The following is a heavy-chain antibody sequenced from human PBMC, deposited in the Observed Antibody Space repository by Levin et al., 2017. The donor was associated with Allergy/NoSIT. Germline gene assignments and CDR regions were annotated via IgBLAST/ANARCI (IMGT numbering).Heavy chain of an antibody. CDR3: ASGRYLGY. D-gene: IGHD1-1*01. J-gene: IGHJ4*02. CDR2: VNHSGST. V-gene: IGHV4-34*01. Sequence: PSETLSLTCAVYGESFSDYYWSWIRQPPGKGLEWIGEVNHSGSTNYNPSLKSRVTISVDTSKNQFSLKMNSVTAADTAVYYCASGRYLGYWGQGTLVTVSS. CDR1: GESFSDYY.